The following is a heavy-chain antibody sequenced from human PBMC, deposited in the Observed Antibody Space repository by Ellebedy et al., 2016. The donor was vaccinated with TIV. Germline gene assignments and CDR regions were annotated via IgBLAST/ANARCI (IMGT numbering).Heavy chain of an antibody. D-gene: IGHD4-17*01. CDR2: MSPSGST. CDR3: ATAPGDYFDY. J-gene: IGHJ4*02. CDR1: GGSISSGGYY. V-gene: IGHV4-31*03. Sequence: MPSETLSLTCTVSGGSISSGGYYWSWIRQHPGKGLEWIGYMSPSGSTNYNPSLKSRVTIAADTSKNQFSLKLTSVTAADTAVYYCATAPGDYFDYWGQGTLVTVAS.